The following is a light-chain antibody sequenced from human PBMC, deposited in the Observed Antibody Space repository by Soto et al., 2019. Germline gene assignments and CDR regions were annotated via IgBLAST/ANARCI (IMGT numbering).Light chain of an antibody. CDR3: ISYTDRQSYL. Sequence: QSALPQPASGSGSPGQSITISCSGTSSDIGSYDHVAWYQQFPGKSPKLIIYAVSDRPSGVSDRFSGSKSGISASLTISGLQTEDEADYYCISYTDRQSYLFGPGTKVTVL. CDR2: AVS. J-gene: IGLJ1*01. V-gene: IGLV2-14*03. CDR1: SSDIGSYDH.